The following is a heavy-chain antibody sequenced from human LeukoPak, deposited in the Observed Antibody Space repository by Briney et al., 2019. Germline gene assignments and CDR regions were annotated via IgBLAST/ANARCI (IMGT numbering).Heavy chain of an antibody. J-gene: IGHJ3*02. Sequence: GGSLRLACAASGFTFDDYAMHWVCQAPGKGLEWVSLISWDGGSTYYADSVKGRFTISRDNSKNSLYLQMNSLRAEDTALYYCASEGDDAFDIWGQGTMVTVSS. CDR3: ASEGDDAFDI. V-gene: IGHV3-43D*03. CDR2: ISWDGGST. CDR1: GFTFDDYA. D-gene: IGHD3-16*01.